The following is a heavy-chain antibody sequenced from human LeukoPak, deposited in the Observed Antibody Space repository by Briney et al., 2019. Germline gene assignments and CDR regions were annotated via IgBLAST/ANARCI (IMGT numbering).Heavy chain of an antibody. J-gene: IGHJ5*02. CDR2: IYSGGST. Sequence: PGGSLRLSCAAPGFTVSSNYMSWVRQAPGKGLEWVSVIYSGGSTYYADSVKGRFTISRDNSKNTLYLQMNSLRAEDTAVYYCARVKYSSSSIWFDPWGQGTLVTVSS. V-gene: IGHV3-66*01. CDR1: GFTVSSNY. CDR3: ARVKYSSSSIWFDP. D-gene: IGHD6-6*01.